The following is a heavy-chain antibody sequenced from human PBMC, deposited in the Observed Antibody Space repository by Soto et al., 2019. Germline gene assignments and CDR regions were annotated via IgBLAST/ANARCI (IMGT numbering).Heavy chain of an antibody. CDR3: ARTVCSSASCYGYYYYGLDV. J-gene: IGHJ6*02. CDR2: IYYSGST. V-gene: IGHV4-31*03. Sequence: PSETLSLTCTVSGDSISSTNNYWGWIRKHPGKGLEWIGYIYYSGSTYYNPSLKSRPAISVDTSKNQFSLKLSSVTAADTAVYYCARTVCSSASCYGYYYYGLDVWGQGTTVTVSS. D-gene: IGHD2-2*01. CDR1: GDSISSTNNY.